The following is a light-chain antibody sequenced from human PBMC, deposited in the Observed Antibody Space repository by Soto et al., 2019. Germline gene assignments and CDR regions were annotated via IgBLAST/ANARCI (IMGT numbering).Light chain of an antibody. J-gene: IGKJ1*01. V-gene: IGKV3-20*01. CDR3: QQYGSSPET. CDR1: QTVRNNY. Sequence: EFVLTQSPGTLSLSPVERATLSCRASQTVRNNYLAWYQQKPGQAPRLLIYDASSRATGIPDRFSGSGSGTDFTLTISRLAPEDFAVYYCQQYGSSPETFGQGTKVDIK. CDR2: DAS.